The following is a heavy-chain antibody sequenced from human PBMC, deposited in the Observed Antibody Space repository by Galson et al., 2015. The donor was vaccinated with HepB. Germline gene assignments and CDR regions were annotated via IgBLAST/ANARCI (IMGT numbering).Heavy chain of an antibody. CDR1: GFTFSSYA. Sequence: SLRLSCAASGFTFSSYAMSWVRQAPGKGLEWVSAISGSGGSTYYADSVKGRFTISRDNSKNTLYLQMNSLRAEDTAVYYCAKDSVYSSGWYLGATLGYFDLWGRGTLVTVSS. J-gene: IGHJ2*01. V-gene: IGHV3-23*01. CDR2: ISGSGGST. CDR3: AKDSVYSSGWYLGATLGYFDL. D-gene: IGHD6-19*01.